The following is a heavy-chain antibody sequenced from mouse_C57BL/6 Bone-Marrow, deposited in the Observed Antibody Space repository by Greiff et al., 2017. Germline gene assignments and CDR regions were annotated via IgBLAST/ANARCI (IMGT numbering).Heavy chain of an antibody. CDR3: ARSWDYDWGYAMDY. CDR2: IDPSDSYT. V-gene: IGHV1-69*01. D-gene: IGHD2-4*01. CDR1: GYTFTSYW. J-gene: IGHJ4*01. Sequence: VQLQQPGAELVMPGASVKLSCKASGYTFTSYWMHWVKQRPGQGLEWIGEIDPSDSYTNYNQKFKGKSTLTVDKSSSTAYMQLSSLTSEDSAVYDCARSWDYDWGYAMDYWGQGTSVTVSS.